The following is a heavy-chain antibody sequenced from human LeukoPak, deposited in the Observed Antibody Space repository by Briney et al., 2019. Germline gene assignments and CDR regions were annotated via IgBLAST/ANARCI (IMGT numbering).Heavy chain of an antibody. CDR3: ARDSSSSSFDY. D-gene: IGHD6-6*01. CDR1: GGTFNSNA. V-gene: IGHV1-46*02. Sequence: ASVKASCKASGGTFNSNAISWVRQAPGQGLVWMGIINPSGGSATYAQKFQGRVTMTRDTSTSTVYMELSSLRSEDTAVYYCARDSSSSSFDYWGQGTLVTVSS. J-gene: IGHJ4*02. CDR2: INPSGGSA.